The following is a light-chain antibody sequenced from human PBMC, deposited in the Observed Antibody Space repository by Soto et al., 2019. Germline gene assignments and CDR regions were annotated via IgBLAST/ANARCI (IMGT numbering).Light chain of an antibody. CDR1: QSILDRSKNKSY. CDR3: QEYFTSPWT. Sequence: DIVMTQSPDSLAVTLGESATFNCKSSQSILDRSKNKSYLAWYQQKSGQPPKLLIYWASLRESGVPDRLTGSGSGTDFTLTIRSLQAEDVAVYYCQEYFTSPWTFGQGTKVEI. CDR2: WAS. V-gene: IGKV4-1*01. J-gene: IGKJ1*01.